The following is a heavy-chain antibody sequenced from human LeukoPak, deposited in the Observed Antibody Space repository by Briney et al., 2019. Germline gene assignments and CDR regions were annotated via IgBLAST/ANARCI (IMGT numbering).Heavy chain of an antibody. CDR3: AKDLRVVVAAKPTDY. J-gene: IGHJ4*02. D-gene: IGHD2-15*01. V-gene: IGHV1-2*02. CDR1: GYTFTGYY. CDR2: INPNSGGT. Sequence: ASVKVSCKASGYTFTGYYMHWVRQAPGQGLEWMGWINPNSGGTNYAQKFQGRVTMTRDTSISTAYMELSRLRSDDTAVYYCAKDLRVVVAAKPTDYWGQGTLVTVSS.